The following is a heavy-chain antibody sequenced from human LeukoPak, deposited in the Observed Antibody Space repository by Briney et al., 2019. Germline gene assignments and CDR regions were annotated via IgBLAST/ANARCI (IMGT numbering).Heavy chain of an antibody. CDR2: IRYDGSNK. V-gene: IGHV3-30*02. Sequence: GGSLRLSCAASGFTFSSYGMHWVRQAPGKGLEWVAFIRYDGSNKYYADSVKGRFTISRDNAKNSLYLQMNSLRAEDTALYYCARAIYYSNLWYYYYYMDVWGKGTTVTVSS. J-gene: IGHJ6*03. CDR3: ARAIYYSNLWYYYYYMDV. CDR1: GFTFSSYG. D-gene: IGHD4-11*01.